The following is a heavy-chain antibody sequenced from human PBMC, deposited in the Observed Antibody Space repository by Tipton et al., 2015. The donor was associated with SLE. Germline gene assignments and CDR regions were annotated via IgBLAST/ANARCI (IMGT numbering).Heavy chain of an antibody. V-gene: IGHV4-39*07. CDR2: IYYSGTT. D-gene: IGHD2-2*01. CDR3: ARGVVVVPAAMGLTDV. CDR1: GASLRNSGYY. Sequence: TLSLTCSVYGASLRNSGYYWGWIRQPPGKGLEWIGSIYYSGTTHYSPSLKSRVSISVDTSKNQFSLKLNSMTAADTAVYYCARGVVVVPAAMGLTDVWGKGPTVSVSP. J-gene: IGHJ6*04.